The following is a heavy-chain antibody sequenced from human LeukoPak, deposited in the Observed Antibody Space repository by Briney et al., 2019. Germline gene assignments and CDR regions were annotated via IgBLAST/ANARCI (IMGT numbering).Heavy chain of an antibody. CDR1: GGTFSSYA. D-gene: IGHD1-26*01. CDR3: ARTTLNWELPRGAFDI. V-gene: IGHV1-69*13. Sequence: ASVKVSCKASGGTFSSYAISWVRQAPGQGLEWMGGIIPIFGTANYAQKFQGRVTITADESTSTAYMELSSLRSEDTAVYYCARTTLNWELPRGAFDIWGQGTMVTVSS. J-gene: IGHJ3*02. CDR2: IIPIFGTA.